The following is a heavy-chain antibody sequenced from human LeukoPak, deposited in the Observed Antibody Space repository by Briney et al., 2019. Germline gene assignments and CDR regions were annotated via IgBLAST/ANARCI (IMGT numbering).Heavy chain of an antibody. CDR3: WVVAATGGLWTFDY. CDR1: GFTFSSYS. Sequence: GGSLRLSCAASGFTFSSYSMNWVRQAPGKGLEWVSYNSSGSSTIYYADSVKGRFTISRDNAKNSLYLQMNSLRDEDTAVYYCWVVAATGGLWTFDYWGQGTLVAVSS. D-gene: IGHD2-15*01. V-gene: IGHV3-48*02. CDR2: NSSGSSTI. J-gene: IGHJ4*02.